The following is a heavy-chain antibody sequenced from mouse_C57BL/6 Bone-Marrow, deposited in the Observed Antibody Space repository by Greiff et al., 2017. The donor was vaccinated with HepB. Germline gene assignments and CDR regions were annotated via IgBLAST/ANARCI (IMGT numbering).Heavy chain of an antibody. CDR1: GYTFTDYN. CDR3: ARHDYDPFAY. CDR2: INPNNGGT. V-gene: IGHV1-18*01. D-gene: IGHD2-4*01. J-gene: IGHJ3*01. Sequence: EVQRVESGPELVKPGASVKIPCKASGYTFTDYNMDWVKQSHGKSLEWIGDINPNNGGTIYNQKFKGKATLTVDKSSSTAYMELRSLTSEDTAVYYCARHDYDPFAYWGQGTLVTVSA.